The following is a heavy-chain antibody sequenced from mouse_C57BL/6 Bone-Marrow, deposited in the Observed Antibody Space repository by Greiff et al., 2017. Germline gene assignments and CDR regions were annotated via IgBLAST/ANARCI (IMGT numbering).Heavy chain of an antibody. J-gene: IGHJ2*01. CDR2: IDPSDSYT. CDR1: GYTFTSYW. D-gene: IGHD3-3*01. CDR3: ARPLGDY. V-gene: IGHV1-69*01. Sequence: QVQLQQPGAELVMPGASVKLSCKASGYTFTSYWMHWVKQRPGQGLEWIGEIDPSDSYTNYNQKFKGQSTLTVDKSSSKAYMQLSSLTSEDSSVYYCARPLGDYWGQGTTLTVSS.